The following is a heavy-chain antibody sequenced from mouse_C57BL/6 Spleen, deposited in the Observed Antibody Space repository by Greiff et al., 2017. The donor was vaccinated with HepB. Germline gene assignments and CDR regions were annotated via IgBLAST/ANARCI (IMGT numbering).Heavy chain of an antibody. D-gene: IGHD2-14*01. CDR1: GYSFTGYY. CDR3: ARGGTRDFDY. CDR2: INPSTGGT. V-gene: IGHV1-42*01. J-gene: IGHJ2*01. Sequence: VQLKESGPELVKPGASVKISCKASGYSFTGYYMNWVKQSPEKSLEWIGEINPSTGGTTYNQKFKAKATLTVDKSSSTAYMQLKSLTSEDSAVYYCARGGTRDFDYWGQGTTLTVSS.